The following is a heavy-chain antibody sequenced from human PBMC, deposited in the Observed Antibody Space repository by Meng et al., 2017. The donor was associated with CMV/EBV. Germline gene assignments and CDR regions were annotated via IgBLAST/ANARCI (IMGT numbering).Heavy chain of an antibody. CDR3: ARVGTIFRGYYFDY. V-gene: IGHV3-48*03. CDR2: ISGSGSTI. CDR1: GFTFSSYE. Sequence: GESLKISCAASGFTFSSYEMNWVRQAPGKGLEWVSYISGSGSTIYYADSVNGRFTISRDNAKNSLYLQMNSLRAEDTAVYYCARVGTIFRGYYFDYWGQGTLVTVSS. J-gene: IGHJ4*02. D-gene: IGHD3-3*01.